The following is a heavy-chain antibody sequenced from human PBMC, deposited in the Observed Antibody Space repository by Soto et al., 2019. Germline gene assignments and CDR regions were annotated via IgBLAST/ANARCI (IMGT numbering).Heavy chain of an antibody. CDR3: AREDMSGTYYFDS. V-gene: IGHV4-61*03. CDR1: GGSVSSETHF. Sequence: SETLSLTCAVFGGSVSSETHFWSWIRQPPAKGLEWIGYIYHSGITNSNPSLKGRLTISVDKSTNHFSLSLASVTAADTAIYYGAREDMSGTYYFDSWGQGTRVTVSS. J-gene: IGHJ4*02. CDR2: IYHSGIT. D-gene: IGHD1-26*01.